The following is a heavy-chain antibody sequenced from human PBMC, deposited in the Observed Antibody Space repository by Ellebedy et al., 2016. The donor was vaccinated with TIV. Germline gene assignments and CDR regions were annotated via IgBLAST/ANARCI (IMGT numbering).Heavy chain of an antibody. CDR1: GFTFSSSA. CDR2: VSYDGSNN. Sequence: GGSLRLSCAASGFTFSSSAMHWVRQAPGKGLEWVAVVSYDGSNNYYADSVKGRFTISRDNSKNTLYLQMKSLRGEDTAVYYCVRDLQWLVFDYWGQGTLVTVSS. J-gene: IGHJ4*02. V-gene: IGHV3-30*04. D-gene: IGHD6-19*01. CDR3: VRDLQWLVFDY.